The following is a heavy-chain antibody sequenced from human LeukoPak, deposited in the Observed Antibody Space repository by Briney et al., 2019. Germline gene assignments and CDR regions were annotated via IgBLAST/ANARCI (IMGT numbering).Heavy chain of an antibody. CDR1: GASITIYGYY. CDR3: ARDRMDTALALFLDY. CDR2: IFYNGST. D-gene: IGHD5-18*01. Sequence: PSETLSLTCSVSGASITIYGYYWTWIRQFPGKGLEWIGNIFYNGSTYYNPSFRGRVTVSFDTSKNQFSLKLNSVTPADTAVYYCARDRMDTALALFLDYWGQGTLVTVPS. J-gene: IGHJ4*02. V-gene: IGHV4-31*03.